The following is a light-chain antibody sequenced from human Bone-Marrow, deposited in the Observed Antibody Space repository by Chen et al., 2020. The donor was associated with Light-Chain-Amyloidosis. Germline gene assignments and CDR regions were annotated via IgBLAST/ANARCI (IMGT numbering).Light chain of an antibody. CDR2: DDS. Sequence: SYVLTQPSSVSVAPGPTATIACGGNNIGSTSVQWYQQTPGQAPLLVVYDDSDRPSGILERLSGTNCGNAATLPISRVEAGDEADYYCQVWDRSSDRPVFGGGTKLTVL. J-gene: IGLJ3*02. CDR3: QVWDRSSDRPV. CDR1: NIGSTS. V-gene: IGLV3-21*02.